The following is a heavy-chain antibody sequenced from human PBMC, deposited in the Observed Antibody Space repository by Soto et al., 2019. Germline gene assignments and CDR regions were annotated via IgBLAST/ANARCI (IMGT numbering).Heavy chain of an antibody. CDR2: INAGNGNT. Sequence: QVQLVQSGAEVKKPGASVKVSCKASGYTFTIYAMHWVRQAPGQRLEWMGWINAGNGNTKYSQKFQSRVTITRDTYGSTAYMELSSLRSEDTAVYYCARNYCGGDCYPYGMDVWGPGNTVNVSS. J-gene: IGHJ6*02. D-gene: IGHD2-21*02. CDR3: ARNYCGGDCYPYGMDV. CDR1: GYTFTIYA. V-gene: IGHV1-3*01.